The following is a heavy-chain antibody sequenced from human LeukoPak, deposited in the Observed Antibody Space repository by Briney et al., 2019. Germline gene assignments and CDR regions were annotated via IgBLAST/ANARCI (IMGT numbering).Heavy chain of an antibody. CDR1: GDSVSSGY. J-gene: IGHJ1*01. V-gene: IGHV4-4*09. CDR2: ISDSGIT. CDR3: AGRGHRYSRD. D-gene: IGHD2-15*01. Sequence: SETLSLSCTVSGDSVSSGYWTWIRQSPGKGLEWIGYISDSGITDYNPSLKSRLTISVDTSNNKFSLNLHSETAADTAVYYCAGRGHRYSRDWGQGILVTVSS.